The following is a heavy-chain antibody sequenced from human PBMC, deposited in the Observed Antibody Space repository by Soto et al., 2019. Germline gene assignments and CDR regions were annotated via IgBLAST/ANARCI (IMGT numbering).Heavy chain of an antibody. CDR2: ISYDGSNK. CDR1: GFTFSSYG. CDR3: ALPAAGTYYFDY. Sequence: GGSLRLSCAASGFTFSSYGMHWVRQAPGKGLEWVAVISYDGSNKYYADSVKGRFTISRDNSKNTLYLQMNSLRAEDTAVYYCALPAAGTYYFDYWGQGTLVTVS. D-gene: IGHD6-13*01. V-gene: IGHV3-30*03. J-gene: IGHJ4*02.